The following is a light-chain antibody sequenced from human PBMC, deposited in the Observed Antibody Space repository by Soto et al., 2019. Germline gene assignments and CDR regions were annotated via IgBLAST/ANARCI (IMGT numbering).Light chain of an antibody. Sequence: ESMLTQSPGTLSLSPGESATLSCRTRENVSTRYLAWYQQKPGQAPRLLIYGASIRATGIPDRFSGSGSGTDFTLTISRLVPEDFAVYYCHQFGSSPPAFTFGQGTKLEI. V-gene: IGKV3-20*01. CDR2: GAS. J-gene: IGKJ2*01. CDR1: ENVSTRY. CDR3: HQFGSSPPAFT.